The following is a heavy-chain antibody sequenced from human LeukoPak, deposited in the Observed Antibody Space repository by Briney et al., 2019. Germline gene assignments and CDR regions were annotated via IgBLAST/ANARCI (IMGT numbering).Heavy chain of an antibody. CDR1: GFTFDDYA. CDR2: ISWNSGSI. D-gene: IGHD3-10*01. Sequence: GGSLRLSCAASGFTFDDYAMHWVRQAPGKGLEWVSGISWNSGSIVYADPVKGRFTISRDNAKNSLYLQMNSLRAEDMALYYCAKGPGAYYYGSGRFDPWGQGTLVTVSS. J-gene: IGHJ5*02. V-gene: IGHV3-9*03. CDR3: AKGPGAYYYGSGRFDP.